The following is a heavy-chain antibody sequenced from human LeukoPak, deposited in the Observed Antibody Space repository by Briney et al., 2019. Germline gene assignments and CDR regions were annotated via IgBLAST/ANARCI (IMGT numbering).Heavy chain of an antibody. V-gene: IGHV4-39*07. CDR3: ARALGSSSGYFYYYMDV. CDR2: IYYSGST. J-gene: IGHJ6*03. CDR1: GGSISSSSYY. D-gene: IGHD6-6*01. Sequence: SETLSLTCTVSGGSISSSSYYWGWLRQPPGTGLEWIGSIYYSGSTYYNPSLKSRVTISVDTSKNQFSLNLSSVTAADTAVYYCARALGSSSGYFYYYMDVWGKGTTVTVSS.